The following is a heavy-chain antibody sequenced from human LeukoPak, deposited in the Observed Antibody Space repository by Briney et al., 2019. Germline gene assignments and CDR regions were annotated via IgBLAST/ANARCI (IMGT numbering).Heavy chain of an antibody. J-gene: IGHJ4*02. V-gene: IGHV1-69*13. CDR1: GGTFSSYA. D-gene: IGHD3-22*01. CDR2: IIPIFGTA. Sequence: ASVKVSCKASGGTFSSYAISWVRQAPGQGLEWMGGIIPIFGTANYAQKFQGRVTITADESTSTAYMELSSLRSEDTAVYYCARADGDYYDSSGLYYFDYWGQGTLVTASS. CDR3: ARADGDYYDSSGLYYFDY.